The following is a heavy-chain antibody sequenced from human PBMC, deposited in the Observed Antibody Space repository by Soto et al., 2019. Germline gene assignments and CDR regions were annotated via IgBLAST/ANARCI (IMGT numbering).Heavy chain of an antibody. CDR2: ISGSGGST. Sequence: GGSLRLSCAASGFTFSSYAMSWVRQAPGKGLEWVSAISGSGGSTYYADSVKGRFAISRDDAKNSLFLQMNSLRAEDTAVYYCVRDLAVTTTAYFASWGQGTLVTVSS. D-gene: IGHD4-17*01. J-gene: IGHJ4*02. CDR3: VRDLAVTTTAYFAS. CDR1: GFTFSSYA. V-gene: IGHV3-23*01.